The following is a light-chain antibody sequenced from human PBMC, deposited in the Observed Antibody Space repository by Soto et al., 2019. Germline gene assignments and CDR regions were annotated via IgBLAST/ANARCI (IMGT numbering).Light chain of an antibody. V-gene: IGLV2-14*01. CDR1: RNDVGLYNY. CDR3: TSYTTTTLEV. CDR2: GVS. Sequence: LTQPASVSASPGQSITISCTGTRNDVGLYNYVSWYQHHPGNAPKLIIYGVSDRPSGVSNRFSGSKSGNTASLTISGLQAEDEADYYCTSYTTTTLEVFGTGTKVTV. J-gene: IGLJ1*01.